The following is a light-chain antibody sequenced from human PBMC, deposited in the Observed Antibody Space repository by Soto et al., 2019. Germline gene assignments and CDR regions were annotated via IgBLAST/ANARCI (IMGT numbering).Light chain of an antibody. J-gene: IGKJ4*01. CDR1: QSVSSS. CDR2: DTS. Sequence: IVLTQSPATLSFSPGDRATLSCRASQSVSSSLGWYQQKPGQAPRLLIYDTSNRATGIPARFSGSGSGTDFTLTISGLEPEDFAVYYCQQRSNWPLTFGGGTKVDIK. V-gene: IGKV3-11*01. CDR3: QQRSNWPLT.